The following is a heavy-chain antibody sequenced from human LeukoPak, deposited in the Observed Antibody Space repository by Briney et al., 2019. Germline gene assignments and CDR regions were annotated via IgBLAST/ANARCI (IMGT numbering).Heavy chain of an antibody. V-gene: IGHV4-59*01. CDR3: ATIRGYSYGYDGWFDP. J-gene: IGHJ5*02. CDR2: IYYSGST. D-gene: IGHD5-18*01. CDR1: GGSISNYY. Sequence: PSETLSLTCTVSGGSISNYYWTWIRQPPGKGLEWIGYIYYSGSTNYNPSLKSRVTISVDTSKNQFSLKLSSVTAADTAVYYCATIRGYSYGYDGWFDPWGQGTLVTVSS.